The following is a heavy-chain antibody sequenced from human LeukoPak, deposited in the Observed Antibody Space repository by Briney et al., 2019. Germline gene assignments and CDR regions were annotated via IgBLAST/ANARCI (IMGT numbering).Heavy chain of an antibody. V-gene: IGHV3-53*01. D-gene: IGHD6-19*01. CDR3: ARSPRLVLDYYYGMDV. CDR1: GFTVSSNY. Sequence: PGGSLRLSCAASGFTVSSNYMSWVRQAPGKGLEWVSVIYSGGSTYYADSVKGRFTISRDNSKNTLYLQMSSLRAEDTAVYYCARSPRLVLDYYYGMDVWGQGTTVTVSS. J-gene: IGHJ6*02. CDR2: IYSGGST.